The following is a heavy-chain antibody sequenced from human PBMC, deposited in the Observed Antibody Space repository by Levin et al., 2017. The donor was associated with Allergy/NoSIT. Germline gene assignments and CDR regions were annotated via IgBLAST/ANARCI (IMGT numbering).Heavy chain of an antibody. J-gene: IGHJ6*02. V-gene: IGHV4-31*03. CDR2: ISYTGTT. CDR3: ARDRYGDYWTYFYGMDV. D-gene: IGHD4-17*01. Sequence: KTSETLSLTCTVSGDSISRGAYYWSWIRQHPGTGLEWIGHISYTGTTSYNPALKSRIIISLDTSKNHFSLELSSVTAADTAVYYCARDRYGDYWTYFYGMDVWGQGTTVTVSS. CDR1: GDSISRGAYY.